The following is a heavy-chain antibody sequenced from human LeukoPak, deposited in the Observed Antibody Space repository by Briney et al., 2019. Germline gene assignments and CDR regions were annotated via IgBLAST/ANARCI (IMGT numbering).Heavy chain of an antibody. J-gene: IGHJ3*02. CDR3: ASGDTTGYSGDAFNI. CDR1: GFTFNSYA. Sequence: GGSLRLSCAASGFTFNSYALSWVRQAPGKGLEWVAIIWYDGSNKYYADSVKGRFTISRDTSKNTLYLQMDSLRAEDTAVYYCASGDTTGYSGDAFNIWGQGTMVTVSS. V-gene: IGHV3-33*08. D-gene: IGHD3-22*01. CDR2: IWYDGSNK.